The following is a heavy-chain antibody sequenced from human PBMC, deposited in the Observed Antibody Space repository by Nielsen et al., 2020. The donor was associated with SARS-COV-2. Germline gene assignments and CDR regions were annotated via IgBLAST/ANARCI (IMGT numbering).Heavy chain of an antibody. D-gene: IGHD3-9*01. J-gene: IGHJ4*02. CDR2: IKPYGSDPVYGT. Sequence: GGSLRLSCAASGFTLRTYWMSWVRQVPGKGLEWVGGIKPYGSDPVYGTDPVYGGSLMGRFTISRDNAKNSLFLEMTSLRGEDTAVYYCARDPWETESEDSAGYGAFDYWGRGTLVTISS. CDR1: GFTLRTYW. CDR3: ARDPWETESEDSAGYGAFDY. V-gene: IGHV3-7*01.